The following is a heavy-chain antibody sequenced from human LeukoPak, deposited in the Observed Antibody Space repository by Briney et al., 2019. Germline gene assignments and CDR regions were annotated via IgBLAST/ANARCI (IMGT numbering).Heavy chain of an antibody. D-gene: IGHD3-10*01. CDR1: GFTFSSYA. CDR2: ISGSGGST. V-gene: IGHV3-23*01. CDR3: AKVTTVVRGVIYGMDG. Sequence: PGGSLRLSCAASGFTFSSYAMSWVRQAPGKGLEWVSAISGSGGSTYYADSVKGRFTISRDNSKNTLYLQMNSLRAEETAVYYCAKVTTVVRGVIYGMDGWGQGATVSVSS. J-gene: IGHJ6*02.